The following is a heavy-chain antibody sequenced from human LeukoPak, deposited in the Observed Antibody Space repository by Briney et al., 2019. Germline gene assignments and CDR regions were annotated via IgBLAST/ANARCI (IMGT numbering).Heavy chain of an antibody. CDR1: GFHFSSYG. CDR2: IWNDGTKK. V-gene: IGHV3-33*03. CDR3: AKGLYM. D-gene: IGHD2-2*02. Sequence: GRSLRLSCAASGFHFSSYGMQWVRQAPGKGLEWVAVIWNDGTKKYYEDSVKGRFTISRDDSKNMLHLQMNSLRAEDMAVYYCAKGLYMGGQGTLVTVSS. J-gene: IGHJ4*02.